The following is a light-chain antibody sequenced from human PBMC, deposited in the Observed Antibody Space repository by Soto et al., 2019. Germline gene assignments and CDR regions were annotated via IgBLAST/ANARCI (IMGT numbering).Light chain of an antibody. J-gene: IGKJ5*01. CDR2: AAS. Sequence: DIQMTQSPSSLSASVGDSVTITCRASQDISSYLAWYQQRPGKVPRLLIYAASTLQSGVPSRFSGSGSGTDFTLTISGLQLEDAAIYYCQRYRSASTFGQGTRLEI. CDR3: QRYRSAST. CDR1: QDISSY. V-gene: IGKV1-27*01.